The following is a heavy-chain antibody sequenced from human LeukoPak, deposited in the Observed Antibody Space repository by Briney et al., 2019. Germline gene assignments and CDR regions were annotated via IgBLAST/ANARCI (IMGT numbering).Heavy chain of an antibody. CDR2: TYYRSKWYN. V-gene: IGHV6-1*01. Sequence: SQTLPLTCAISGDSASSNSAAWNWIRQSPSRGLEWLGRTYYRSKWYNDYAVSVKSRITINPDTSKNQFSLQLNSVTPEDTAVYYCARDRRTVGSGSYWRLWFDPWGQGTLVTVSS. D-gene: IGHD3-10*01. CDR1: GDSASSNSAA. CDR3: ARDRRTVGSGSYWRLWFDP. J-gene: IGHJ5*02.